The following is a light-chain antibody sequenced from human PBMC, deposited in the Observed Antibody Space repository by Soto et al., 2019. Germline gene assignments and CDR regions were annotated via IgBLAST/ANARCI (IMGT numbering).Light chain of an antibody. CDR1: QNVGTS. V-gene: IGKV3-15*01. Sequence: EVVLTQSPATLSVSPGEGASLSCRASQNVGTSLAWYQRKSGQAPRLLIYGASTRAAGVPARFSGSASGTGYTLTITSLQSEDFALYYCQQYTNWPPFTFGQGTRLEIK. CDR2: GAS. J-gene: IGKJ2*01. CDR3: QQYTNWPPFT.